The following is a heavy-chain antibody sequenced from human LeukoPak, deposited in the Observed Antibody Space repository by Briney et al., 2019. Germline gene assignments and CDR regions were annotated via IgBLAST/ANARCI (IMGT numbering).Heavy chain of an antibody. J-gene: IGHJ3*02. CDR2: ISYDGSNK. V-gene: IGHV3-30*19. CDR1: GFTFSSYG. CDR3: ARDAYSYGYDAFDI. Sequence: GGSLRLSCAASGFTFSSYGMHWVRQAPGKGLEWVAVISYDGSNKYYADSVKGRFTISRDNSKNTLYLQMNSLRAEDTAVYYCARDAYSYGYDAFDIWGQGTMVTVSS. D-gene: IGHD5-18*01.